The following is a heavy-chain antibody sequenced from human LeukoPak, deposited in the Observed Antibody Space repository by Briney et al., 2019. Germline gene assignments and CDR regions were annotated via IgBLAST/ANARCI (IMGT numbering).Heavy chain of an antibody. J-gene: IGHJ4*02. D-gene: IGHD2-2*01. CDR3: ARHVGGYCRSTNCYGDY. V-gene: IGHV5-51*01. Sequence: GASLQICCKGSGSSFTSHWICWGRQLPGKGLEWMGIIYPGDSDIRYSPSFQGQVTISADKSISTAYLQRSSLKASDTAMYYCARHVGGYCRSTNCYGDYWGQGTLVTVSS. CDR2: IYPGDSDI. CDR1: GSSFTSHW.